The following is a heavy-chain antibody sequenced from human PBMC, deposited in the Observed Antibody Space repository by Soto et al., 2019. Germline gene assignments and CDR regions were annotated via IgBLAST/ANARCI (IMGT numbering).Heavy chain of an antibody. D-gene: IGHD1-26*01. Sequence: GASVKVSCKASGYTFTSYAMHWVRQAPGQRLEWMGWINAGNGSTKYSQKFQGRVTVTRDTSASTAYMELRSLRSEDTAVYFCARWVGGNYFHYWGQGTLVTVSS. CDR1: GYTFTSYA. V-gene: IGHV1-3*01. J-gene: IGHJ4*02. CDR2: INAGNGST. CDR3: ARWVGGNYFHY.